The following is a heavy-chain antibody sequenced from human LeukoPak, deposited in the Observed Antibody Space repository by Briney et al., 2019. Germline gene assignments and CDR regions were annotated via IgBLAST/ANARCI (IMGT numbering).Heavy chain of an antibody. V-gene: IGHV4-39*01. CDR2: IYYNGGA. D-gene: IGHD1-26*01. Sequence: SETLSLTCTVSGGSISTNDYYGGWIRQPPGKGLEWIGSIYYNGGAYSSPSLKSRVTMSLDTSKTRFSLTLNSVTAADTAVYYCHLMNNYGGSCGLGYWGQGTLVTVS. CDR1: GGSISTNDYY. CDR3: HLMNNYGGSCGLGY. J-gene: IGHJ4*02.